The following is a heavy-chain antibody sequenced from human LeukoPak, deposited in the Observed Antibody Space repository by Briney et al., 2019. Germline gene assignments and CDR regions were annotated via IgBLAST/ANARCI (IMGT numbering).Heavy chain of an antibody. J-gene: IGHJ6*03. CDR1: GGTFSSYA. Sequence: ASVKVSCKASGGTFSSYAISWVRQAPGRGLEWMGRIIPIFGTANYAQKFQGRVTITTDESTSTAYMELSSLRSEDTAVYYCAREGTDSSSWYRYYYYYMDVWGKGTTVTVSS. D-gene: IGHD6-13*01. CDR3: AREGTDSSSWYRYYYYYMDV. V-gene: IGHV1-69*05. CDR2: IIPIFGTA.